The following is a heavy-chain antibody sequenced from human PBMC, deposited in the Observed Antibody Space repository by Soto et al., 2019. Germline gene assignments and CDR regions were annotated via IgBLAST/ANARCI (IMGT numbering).Heavy chain of an antibody. Sequence: SGPTLVNPTQTLTLTCSFSGFSLNTSGVSVGWMRQPTRKAREWLALIYWKGDERYSPSVKNRLTITKDTSKNQVVLRMTNMDPVDTATYYCTHMYWYDGSGYYPAADDWGRGTLVTVSS. CDR3: THMYWYDGSGYYPAADD. D-gene: IGHD3-22*01. V-gene: IGHV2-5*01. J-gene: IGHJ4*01. CDR1: GFSLNTSGVS. CDR2: IYWKGDE.